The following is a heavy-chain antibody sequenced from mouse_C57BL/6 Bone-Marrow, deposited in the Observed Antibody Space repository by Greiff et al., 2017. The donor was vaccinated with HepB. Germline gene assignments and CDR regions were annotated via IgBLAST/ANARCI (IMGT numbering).Heavy chain of an antibody. Sequence: QVQLQQPGAELVMPGASVKLSCKASGYTFTSYWMHWVKQRPGQGLEWIGEIDPSDSYTNYNQKFKGKSTLTVDKSSSTAYMQLSSLTSEDSAVYYGARMGDYGFAYWGQGTLVTVSA. V-gene: IGHV1-69*01. CDR1: GYTFTSYW. D-gene: IGHD2-4*01. CDR3: ARMGDYGFAY. CDR2: IDPSDSYT. J-gene: IGHJ3*01.